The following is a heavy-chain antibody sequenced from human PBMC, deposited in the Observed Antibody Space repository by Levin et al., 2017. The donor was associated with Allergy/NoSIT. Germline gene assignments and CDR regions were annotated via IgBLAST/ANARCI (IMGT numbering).Heavy chain of an antibody. Sequence: GGSLRLSCAASGFTFEDYAMHWVRQGPGKGLEWVSGISWDSGSTGYADSVKGRFIISRDKAKDSLYLQMNSLRAEDTALYYCTEDANPRHYYYPGMDVWGHGTTVTV. CDR3: TEDANPRHYYYPGMDV. CDR1: GFTFEDYA. D-gene: IGHD3-22*01. V-gene: IGHV3-9*01. CDR2: ISWDSGST. J-gene: IGHJ6*02.